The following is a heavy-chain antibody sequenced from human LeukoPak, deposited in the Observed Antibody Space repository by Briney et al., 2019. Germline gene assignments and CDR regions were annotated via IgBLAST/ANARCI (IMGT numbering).Heavy chain of an antibody. CDR3: AGGPDYYDSSGYYYDYYYMDV. J-gene: IGHJ6*03. Sequence: SETLSLTCTVSGGSISSYYWSWIRQPPGKGLEWIGYIYYSGSTNYNPSLKSRVTISVDTSKNQFSLKLSSVTAADTAVYYCAGGPDYYDSSGYYYDYYYMDVWGKGTTVTVSS. CDR2: IYYSGST. CDR1: GGSISSYY. V-gene: IGHV4-59*01. D-gene: IGHD3-22*01.